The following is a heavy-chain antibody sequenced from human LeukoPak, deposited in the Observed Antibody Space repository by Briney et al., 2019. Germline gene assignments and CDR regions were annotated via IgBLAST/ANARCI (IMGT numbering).Heavy chain of an antibody. V-gene: IGHV3-9*01. J-gene: IGHJ4*02. Sequence: GGSLRLSCAASGFTFDDYAMHWVRQAPGKGLEWVSGISWNSGSICYADSVKGRFTISRDNAKNSLYLQMNSLRAEDTALYYCAKDSHPKWSYSSSWTPFDYWGQGTLVTVSS. D-gene: IGHD6-13*01. CDR2: ISWNSGSI. CDR3: AKDSHPKWSYSSSWTPFDY. CDR1: GFTFDDYA.